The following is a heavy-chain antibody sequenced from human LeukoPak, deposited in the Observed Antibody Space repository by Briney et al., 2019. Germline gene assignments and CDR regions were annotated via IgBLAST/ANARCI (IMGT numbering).Heavy chain of an antibody. V-gene: IGHV1-8*01. CDR3: ARGQERDYVWGSYRKSDY. CDR2: MNPNSGNT. Sequence: ASVKVSCXASGYTFTSYDINWVRQATGQGLEWMGWMNPNSGNTGYAQKFQGRVTMTRNTSISTAYMELSSLRSEDTAVYYCARGQERDYVWGSYRKSDYWGQGTLVTVSS. D-gene: IGHD3-16*02. J-gene: IGHJ4*02. CDR1: GYTFTSYD.